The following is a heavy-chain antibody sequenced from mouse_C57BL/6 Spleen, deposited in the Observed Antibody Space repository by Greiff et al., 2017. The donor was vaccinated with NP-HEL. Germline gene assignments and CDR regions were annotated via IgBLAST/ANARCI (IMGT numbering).Heavy chain of an antibody. J-gene: IGHJ2*01. CDR1: GYTFTSYW. Sequence: VQLQQPGAELVRPGSSVKLSCKASGYTFTSYWMHLVKQRPIQGLEWIGNIDPSDSDTHYNQKFKDKATLTVDKSSSTAYMQLSSLTSDDSAVYYCAIDYYGSSLDYWGQGTTLTVSS. CDR2: IDPSDSDT. D-gene: IGHD1-1*01. V-gene: IGHV1-52*01. CDR3: AIDYYGSSLDY.